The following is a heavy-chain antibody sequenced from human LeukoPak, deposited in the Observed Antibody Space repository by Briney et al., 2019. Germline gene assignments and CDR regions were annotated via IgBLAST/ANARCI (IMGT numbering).Heavy chain of an antibody. CDR2: INPNSGGT. CDR3: ARDALKGTPTDY. V-gene: IGHV1-2*02. D-gene: IGHD1-1*01. J-gene: IGHJ4*02. Sequence: ASVKVSCKASGYTFTGYYMYWVRQAPGQGLEWMGWINPNSGGTNYAQKFQGRVTMTRDTSISTAYMELSRLRSDDTAVYYCARDALKGTPTDYWGQGTLVTVSS. CDR1: GYTFTGYY.